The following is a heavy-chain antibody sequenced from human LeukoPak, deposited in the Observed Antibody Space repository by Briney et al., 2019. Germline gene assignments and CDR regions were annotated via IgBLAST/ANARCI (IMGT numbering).Heavy chain of an antibody. J-gene: IGHJ4*02. D-gene: IGHD3-10*01. CDR1: GGSFSGYY. V-gene: IGHV4-34*01. Sequence: SETLSLTCAVYGGSFSGYYWSWIRQPPGKGLEWIGEINHSGSTNYNPSLKSRVTISVDTSKNQFSLKLSSVTAADAAVYYCARGRYGSGSFYFDYWGQGTLVTVSS. CDR3: ARGRYGSGSFYFDY. CDR2: INHSGST.